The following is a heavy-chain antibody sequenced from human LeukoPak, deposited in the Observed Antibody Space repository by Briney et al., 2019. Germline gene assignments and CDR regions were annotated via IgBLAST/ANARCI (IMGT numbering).Heavy chain of an antibody. D-gene: IGHD3-10*01. Sequence: GASVKVSCKASGYTFTSYDINWARQATGQGLEWMGWMNPNSGNTGYAQKFQGRVTMTRNTSISTAYMELSSLRSDDTAVYYCARCITPYYYYYMDVWGKGTTVTISS. J-gene: IGHJ6*03. CDR3: ARCITPYYYYYMDV. V-gene: IGHV1-8*01. CDR2: MNPNSGNT. CDR1: GYTFTSYD.